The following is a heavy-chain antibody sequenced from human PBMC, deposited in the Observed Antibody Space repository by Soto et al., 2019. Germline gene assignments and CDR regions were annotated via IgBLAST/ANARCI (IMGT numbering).Heavy chain of an antibody. CDR3: ARPGRATIFPAANDAFDI. CDR1: GGSISSGGYY. J-gene: IGHJ3*02. Sequence: PSETLSLTCTVSGGSISSGGYYWSWIRQHPGKGLEWIGYIYYSGSTYYNPSLKSRVTISVDTSKNQFSLKLSSVTAADTAVYYCARPGRATIFPAANDAFDIWGQGTMVTVSS. D-gene: IGHD2-2*01. CDR2: IYYSGST. V-gene: IGHV4-31*03.